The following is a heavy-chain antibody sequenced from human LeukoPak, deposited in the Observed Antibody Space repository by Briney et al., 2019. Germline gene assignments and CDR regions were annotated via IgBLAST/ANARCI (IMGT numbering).Heavy chain of an antibody. CDR3: AKPYSNYYFDY. CDR2: ISYDGSNK. D-gene: IGHD4-11*01. V-gene: IGHV3-30*18. J-gene: IGHJ4*02. Sequence: GGSLRLSCAASGFTFSSYGMHWVRQAPGEGLEWVAVISYDGSNKYYADSVKGRFTISRDNSKNTLYLQMNSLRAEDTAVYYCAKPYSNYYFDYWGQGTLVTVSS. CDR1: GFTFSSYG.